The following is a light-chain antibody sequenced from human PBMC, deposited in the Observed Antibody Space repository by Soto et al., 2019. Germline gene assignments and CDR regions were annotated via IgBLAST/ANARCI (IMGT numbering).Light chain of an antibody. Sequence: QSVLTQPASVSGSPGQSITISCTGTSSDVGGYNYVSWYQQHPGKAPKLMIYDVSNRPSGVSKRFSGPKSGNTASLTISGLQAEDEADYYCSSYASSSTLFGTGTKVTVL. J-gene: IGLJ1*01. CDR2: DVS. CDR1: SSDVGGYNY. CDR3: SSYASSSTL. V-gene: IGLV2-14*01.